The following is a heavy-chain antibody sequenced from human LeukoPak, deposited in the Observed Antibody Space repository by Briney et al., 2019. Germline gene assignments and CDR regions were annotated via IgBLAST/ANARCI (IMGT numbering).Heavy chain of an antibody. V-gene: IGHV4-59*01. CDR2: IYYSGST. CDR3: ARGRPHYYYDSSGYLDY. CDR1: GGSISSYY. D-gene: IGHD3-22*01. Sequence: PSETLSLTCTVSGGSISSYYWSWIRQPPGKGLEWIRYIYYSGSTNYNPSLKSRVTISVDTSKNQFSLKLSSVTAADTAVYYCARGRPHYYYDSSGYLDYWGQGTLVTVSS. J-gene: IGHJ4*02.